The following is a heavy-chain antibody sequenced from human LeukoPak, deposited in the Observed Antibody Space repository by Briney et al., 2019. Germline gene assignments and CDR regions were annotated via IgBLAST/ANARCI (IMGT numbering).Heavy chain of an antibody. Sequence: SETLSLTCTVSGGSISSSSYYWGWIRQPPGKGLEWIGSIYYSGSTYYNPSLKSRVTISVDTSKNQFSLKLSSVTAADTAVYYCARDFSIAIAAASPAFDYWGQGTLVTVSS. CDR2: IYYSGST. D-gene: IGHD6-13*01. CDR3: ARDFSIAIAAASPAFDY. CDR1: GGSISSSSYY. V-gene: IGHV4-39*07. J-gene: IGHJ4*02.